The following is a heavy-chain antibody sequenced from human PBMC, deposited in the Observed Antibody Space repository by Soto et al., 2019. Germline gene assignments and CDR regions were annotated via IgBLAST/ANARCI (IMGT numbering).Heavy chain of an antibody. V-gene: IGHV1-69*01. D-gene: IGHD3-3*01. CDR2: ILPMFGAV. J-gene: IGHJ6*02. CDR1: GGTSSNFV. Sequence: QVQLVQSGTEVKKSGSSVKVSCRASGGTSSNFVITWVRQVPGQGLEWLGGILPMFGAVKYAQKFQDRLIITADGSTQTAAMELGSLRSEDTAVYYCARPKRSGYDRGDSYYHTMDVWGHGTTVTVS. CDR3: ARPKRSGYDRGDSYYHTMDV.